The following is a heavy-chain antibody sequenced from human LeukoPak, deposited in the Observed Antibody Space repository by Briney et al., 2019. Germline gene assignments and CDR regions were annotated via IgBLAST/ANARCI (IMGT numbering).Heavy chain of an antibody. V-gene: IGHV1-2*02. D-gene: IGHD3-22*01. J-gene: IGHJ6*02. CDR1: NRYIISGYD. CDR3: ARRYYDSNGYWSGMDV. Sequence: ASVRVSCKAANRYIISGYDIQWIRQAPGQGLEWMGWVKAKSGGTNYAPKFQGRVTMTTDRSTSTVYIDLTRLTSDDTAVYYCARRYYDSNGYWSGMDVWGQGTTVIVSS. CDR2: VKAKSGGT.